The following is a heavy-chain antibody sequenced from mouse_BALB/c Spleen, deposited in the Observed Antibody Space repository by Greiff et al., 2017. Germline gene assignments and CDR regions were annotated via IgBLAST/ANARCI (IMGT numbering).Heavy chain of an antibody. Sequence: EVKLVESGGGLVKPGGSLKLSCAASGFTFSSYAMSWVRQSPEKRLAWVAEISSGGSYTYYPDTVTGRFTISRDNAKNTLYLEMSSLRSEDTAMYYCARDGNSLDYWGQGTTLTVSS. CDR1: GFTFSSYA. V-gene: IGHV5-9-4*01. CDR2: ISSGGSYT. CDR3: ARDGNSLDY. J-gene: IGHJ2*01. D-gene: IGHD2-1*01.